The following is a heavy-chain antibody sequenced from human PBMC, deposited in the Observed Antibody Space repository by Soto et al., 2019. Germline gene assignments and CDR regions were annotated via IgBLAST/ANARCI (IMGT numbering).Heavy chain of an antibody. CDR2: IYYSGST. J-gene: IGHJ6*02. D-gene: IGHD1-1*01. V-gene: IGHV4-61*01. CDR3: ARAVYCTTDNCWDDFYYYNLDV. CDR1: GGSVNTDNFY. Sequence: SETLSLTCTVSGGSVNTDNFYWSWIRQPPGKGLEWIGFIYYSGSTNYSPSLKSRVTISVDTSKNQFSLKLSSVTAADTAVYYCARAVYCTTDNCWDDFYYYNLDVWGRGTSVTVSS.